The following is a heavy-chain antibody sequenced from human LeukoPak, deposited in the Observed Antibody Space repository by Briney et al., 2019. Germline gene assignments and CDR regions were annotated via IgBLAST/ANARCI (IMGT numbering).Heavy chain of an antibody. Sequence: PGGSLRLSCAASGFTFSRYGMHWVRQAPGKGLEWVALISYDGSNKYYADSVKGRFTISRDNSKNTLYLQMDSLRAEDTALYYCARYPTYFDYWGQGTLVTVSS. CDR3: ARYPTYFDY. V-gene: IGHV3-30*03. CDR2: ISYDGSNK. CDR1: GFTFSRYG. D-gene: IGHD1-26*01. J-gene: IGHJ4*02.